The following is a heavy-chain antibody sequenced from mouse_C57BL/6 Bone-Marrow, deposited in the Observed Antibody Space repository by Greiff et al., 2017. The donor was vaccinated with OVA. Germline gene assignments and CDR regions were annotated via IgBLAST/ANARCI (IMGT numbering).Heavy chain of an antibody. D-gene: IGHD1-1*01. CDR1: GFNFTDDY. V-gene: IGHV14-4*01. CDR2: IDPENGDT. CDR3: TADYYNGSSYGFAY. Sequence: VQLMESGAVLVRPGASVKLSCTASGFNFTDDYMHWVKQRPEQGLEWIGWIDPENGDTGYASKFPGKATLTADTSSNTAYLQLSSLTSEETAVYYCTADYYNGSSYGFAYWGQGTLVTVSA. J-gene: IGHJ3*01.